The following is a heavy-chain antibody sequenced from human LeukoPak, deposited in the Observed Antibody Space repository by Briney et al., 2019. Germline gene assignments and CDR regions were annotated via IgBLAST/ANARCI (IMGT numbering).Heavy chain of an antibody. Sequence: PSETLSLTCAVYGGSFNDYFCSWIRQPPGKGLEWIGETSRGEGTHYSSSLRSRVIISVDTSKNQCSLKLSSVTAADTAVYYCARGGYSNGYGPYHFDSWGQGTLVIVSS. J-gene: IGHJ4*02. CDR1: GGSFNDYF. CDR3: ARGGYSNGYGPYHFDS. CDR2: TSRGEGT. V-gene: IGHV4-34*01. D-gene: IGHD5-18*01.